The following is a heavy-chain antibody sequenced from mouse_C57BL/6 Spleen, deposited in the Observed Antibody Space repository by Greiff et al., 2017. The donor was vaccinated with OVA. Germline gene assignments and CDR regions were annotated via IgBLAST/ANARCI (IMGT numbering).Heavy chain of an antibody. CDR3: ARVAYYTKSQGAMDY. V-gene: IGHV2-2*01. D-gene: IGHD2-5*01. Sequence: VQLQESGPGLVQPSQSLSITCTVSGFSLTSYGAHWVRQSPGKGLEWLGVIWSGGSTDYNAAFISRLSISKDNSKSQVFFKMNSLQADDTAIYYCARVAYYTKSQGAMDYWGQGTSVTVSS. CDR2: IWSGGST. CDR1: GFSLTSYG. J-gene: IGHJ4*01.